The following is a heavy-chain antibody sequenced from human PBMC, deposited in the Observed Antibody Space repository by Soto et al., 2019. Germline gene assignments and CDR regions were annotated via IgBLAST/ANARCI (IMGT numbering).Heavy chain of an antibody. V-gene: IGHV3-23*01. CDR2: ISGSGVNT. Sequence: EVQVLESGGGLVQRGGSLRLSCAASGFIFSNYAMSWVRQAPGKGPEWVSSISGSGVNTFYADSVKGRFTISRDNSKNMLYLQMSSLRAEDTALYYCAKDFLRDWGQDYYYGMDVWGQGTTVTVSS. CDR1: GFIFSNYA. J-gene: IGHJ6*02. CDR3: AKDFLRDWGQDYYYGMDV. D-gene: IGHD7-27*01.